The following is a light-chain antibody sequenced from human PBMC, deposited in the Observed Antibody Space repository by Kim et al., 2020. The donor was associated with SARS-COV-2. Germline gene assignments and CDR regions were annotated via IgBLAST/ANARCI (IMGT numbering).Light chain of an antibody. Sequence: IVMTQSPGALSVSPGERATLSCRASRSVSGNYLAWFQQKPGQAPRLLIYGATSRATGIPDKFSGSGSGTDFTLTISRLEPDDIAVYYCQQYGSAPDTFGPGTKLEI. V-gene: IGKV3-20*01. CDR2: GAT. CDR3: QQYGSAPDT. J-gene: IGKJ2*01. CDR1: RSVSGNY.